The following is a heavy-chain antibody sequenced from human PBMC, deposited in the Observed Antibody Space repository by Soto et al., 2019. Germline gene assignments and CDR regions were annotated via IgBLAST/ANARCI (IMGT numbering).Heavy chain of an antibody. CDR3: AKSRGIAADSYPYYFDY. D-gene: IGHD6-13*01. V-gene: IGHV3-23*01. CDR1: GFTFSSYA. J-gene: IGHJ4*02. CDR2: ISGSGGST. Sequence: PGGSLRLSCAASGFTFSSYAMSWVRQAPGKGLEWVSAISGSGGSTYYADSVKGRFTISGDNSKNTLYLQMNSLRAEDTAVYYCAKSRGIAADSYPYYFDYWGQGTLVTVSS.